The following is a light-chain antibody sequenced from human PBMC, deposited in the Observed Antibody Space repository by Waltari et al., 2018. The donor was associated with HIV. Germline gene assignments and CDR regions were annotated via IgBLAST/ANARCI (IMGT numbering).Light chain of an antibody. CDR1: QSVLYNSNNKNY. J-gene: IGKJ5*01. CDR2: WAS. V-gene: IGKV4-1*01. CDR3: QQYYSIPIT. Sequence: DIVMTQSPDALAVSLGERAVINCTSSQSVLYNSNNKNYLVWYQQKPGQPPKVLFSWASIREPGVSDRFSGSGSGTHFTLAISGLQAEDVAVYYCQQYYSIPITFGQGKRLDIK.